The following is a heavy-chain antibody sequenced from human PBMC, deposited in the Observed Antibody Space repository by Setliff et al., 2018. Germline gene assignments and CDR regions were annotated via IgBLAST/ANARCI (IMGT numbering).Heavy chain of an antibody. CDR2: ISGSGDST. J-gene: IGHJ4*02. CDR3: VKDGVGPTYTYFFDY. D-gene: IGHD1-26*01. V-gene: IGHV3-23*01. CDR1: GFTFSNYA. Sequence: QTSETLSLTCTVSGFTFSNYAMSWVRQAPGKGPEWVSTISGSGDSTYYADAMRGRFTISRDNSKNSLYLQAKGLRAEDTAVYYCVKDGVGPTYTYFFDYWGQGSQVTVSS.